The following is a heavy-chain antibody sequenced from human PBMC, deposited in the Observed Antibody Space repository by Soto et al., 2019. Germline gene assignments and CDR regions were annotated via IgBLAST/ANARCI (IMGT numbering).Heavy chain of an antibody. D-gene: IGHD5-12*01. CDR3: ARALRSIVAANWFDP. J-gene: IGHJ5*02. V-gene: IGHV4-34*01. CDR1: GGSFSGYY. Sequence: PSETLSLTCAVYGGSFSGYYWSWIRQPPGKGLEWIGEINHSGSTNYNPSLKSRVTISVDTSKSQFSLKLSSVTAADTAVYYCARALRSIVAANWFDPWGQGTLVTVSS. CDR2: INHSGST.